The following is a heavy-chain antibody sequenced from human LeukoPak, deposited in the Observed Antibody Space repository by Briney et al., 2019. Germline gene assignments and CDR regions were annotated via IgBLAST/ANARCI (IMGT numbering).Heavy chain of an antibody. D-gene: IGHD5-18*01. CDR1: GFTFSNAW. Sequence: KTGGSLRLSCAGSGFTFSNAWMSWVRQAPGKGLEWVGRIKSKTDGGTTDYAAPVKGRFTISRDDSKNTLYLQMNSLKTEDTAVYYCTTDKYGCSYGYGYFDYWGQGTLVTVSS. V-gene: IGHV3-15*01. J-gene: IGHJ4*02. CDR2: IKSKTDGGTT. CDR3: TTDKYGCSYGYGYFDY.